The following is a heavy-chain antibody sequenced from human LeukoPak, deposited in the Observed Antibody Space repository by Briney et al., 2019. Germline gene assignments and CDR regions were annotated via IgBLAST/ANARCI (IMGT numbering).Heavy chain of an antibody. CDR2: ISGSGGQK. V-gene: IGHV3-23*01. J-gene: IGHJ4*02. Sequence: GGSLRLSCAASGFTFNNYALSWVRQAPGKGLEWVSLISGSGGQKDYADSVKGRFTISRDNSRNTLNLQMNSLKAEDTAVYYCAKHVWTSVWFFDYWDQGTLVTVSS. CDR1: GFTFNNYA. CDR3: AKHVWTSVWFFDY. D-gene: IGHD6-19*01.